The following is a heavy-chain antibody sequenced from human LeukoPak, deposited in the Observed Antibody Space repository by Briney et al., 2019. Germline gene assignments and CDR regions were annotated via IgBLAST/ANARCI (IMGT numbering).Heavy chain of an antibody. CDR3: TSSPVD. CDR2: INSDGSST. D-gene: IGHD5-12*01. J-gene: IGHJ4*02. Sequence: GGSLRLSCAASGFTFSSYWMHWVRQAPGKGQGWVSRINSDGSSTSYADSVKSRFTISRDNAKNTRDPQMNGRRAEDAAVYYCTSSPVDWGQGTQVTVSS. CDR1: GFTFSSYW. V-gene: IGHV3-74*01.